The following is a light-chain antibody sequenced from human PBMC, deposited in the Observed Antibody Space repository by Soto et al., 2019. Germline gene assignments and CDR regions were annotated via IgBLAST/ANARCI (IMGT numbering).Light chain of an antibody. V-gene: IGKV1-9*01. CDR3: QQLNKHPST. CDR2: GAS. Sequence: FPRSPAPLSGSLGDQGTITAGASQGISSYLGWYQQKTGKAPKLLIYGASTLQSGVPSRFSGSGYGTDFSLTISSRQTEDLAAYYCQQLNKHPSTFGGGTKVDIK. J-gene: IGKJ4*01. CDR1: QGISSY.